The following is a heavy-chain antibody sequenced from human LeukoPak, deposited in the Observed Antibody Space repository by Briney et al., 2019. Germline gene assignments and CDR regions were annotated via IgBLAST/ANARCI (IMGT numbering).Heavy chain of an antibody. D-gene: IGHD5-24*01. CDR3: ARGYGRDGFRTLDY. CDR1: GGSISSFY. CDR2: IDYSGST. J-gene: IGHJ4*02. V-gene: IGHV4-59*01. Sequence: PSETLSLTCTVSGGSISSFYWSWIRQPPGKGLEWIGYIDYSGSTNYDPSLKSRVGISVDTSNNQFSLELSSVTSADTAVYYCARGYGRDGFRTLDYWGLGTLVTVSS.